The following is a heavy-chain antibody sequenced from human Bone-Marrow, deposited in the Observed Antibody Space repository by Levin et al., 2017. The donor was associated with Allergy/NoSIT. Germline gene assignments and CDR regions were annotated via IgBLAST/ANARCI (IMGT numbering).Heavy chain of an antibody. CDR1: GYIFTSFD. J-gene: IGHJ4*02. CDR2: MNPSSTNT. CDR3: ARAVRGHLLSDF. V-gene: IGHV1-8*01. Sequence: GESLKISCKTSGYIFTSFDIIWVRQATGQGLEWMGWMNPSSTNTGYSQRFQGRVTMTATTSINTAYMELSSLTSEDTALYFGARAVRGHLLSDFWGQGTQVTVSS. D-gene: IGHD3-10*01.